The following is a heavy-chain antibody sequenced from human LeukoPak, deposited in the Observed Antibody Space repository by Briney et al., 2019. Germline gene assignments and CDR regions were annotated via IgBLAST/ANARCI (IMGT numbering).Heavy chain of an antibody. D-gene: IGHD6-19*01. Sequence: ASVKVSCKASGGTFSSYAISWVRQAPGQGLEWMGGIISIFGTANYAQKFQGRVTITADKSTSTAYMELSSLRSEDTAVYYCARDNGRVALQQWLEGHDAFDIWGQGTMVTVSS. J-gene: IGHJ3*02. CDR2: IISIFGTA. CDR1: GGTFSSYA. CDR3: ARDNGRVALQQWLEGHDAFDI. V-gene: IGHV1-69*06.